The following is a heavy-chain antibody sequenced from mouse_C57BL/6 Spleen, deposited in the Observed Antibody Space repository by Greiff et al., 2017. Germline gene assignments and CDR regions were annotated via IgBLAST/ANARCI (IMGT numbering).Heavy chain of an antibody. Sequence: QVQLQQPGAELVMPGASVKLSCKASGYTFTSYWMHWVKQRPGQGLEWIGEIDPSDSYTNYNQKFKGKSTLTVDKSSSTAYMQRSSLTSEDSAVYYCARKSYYGYYFDYWGQGTTLTVSS. CDR2: IDPSDSYT. D-gene: IGHD1-1*01. CDR3: ARKSYYGYYFDY. CDR1: GYTFTSYW. V-gene: IGHV1-69*01. J-gene: IGHJ2*01.